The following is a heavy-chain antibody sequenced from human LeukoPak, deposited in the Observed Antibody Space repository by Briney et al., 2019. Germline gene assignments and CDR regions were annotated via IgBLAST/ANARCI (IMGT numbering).Heavy chain of an antibody. D-gene: IGHD3/OR15-3a*01. CDR2: ISYDGTNK. CDR1: GFAFSSYG. V-gene: IGHV3-30*18. J-gene: IGHJ5*02. Sequence: GGSLRLSCAASGFAFSSYGMHWVRQAPGKGLEWVALISYDGTNKYYADSVKGRFTISRDNSKSTLYLQMNSLRAEDTAVYYCAKGFPFGFGLGFDPWGQGTLVTVSS. CDR3: AKGFPFGFGLGFDP.